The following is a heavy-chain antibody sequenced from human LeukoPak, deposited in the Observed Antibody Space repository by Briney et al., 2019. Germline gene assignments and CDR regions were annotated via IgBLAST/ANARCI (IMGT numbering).Heavy chain of an antibody. V-gene: IGHV4-59*02. D-gene: IGHD2-15*01. CDR1: GGSVSSFY. Sequence: SSETLSLTCTVSGGSVSSFYWSWIRQPPGKGLEWIGYFYYSGSTNSNPSLKSRVTISVDTSKKQFSLKLGSVTAADTAVYYCATAAPDWHFDLWGRGTLVTVSS. CDR2: FYYSGST. CDR3: ATAAPDWHFDL. J-gene: IGHJ2*01.